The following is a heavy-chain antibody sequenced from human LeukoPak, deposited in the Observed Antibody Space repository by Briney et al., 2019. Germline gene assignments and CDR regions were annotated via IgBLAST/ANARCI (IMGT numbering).Heavy chain of an antibody. CDR3: AVGPPYYDFWSGLDY. D-gene: IGHD3-3*01. CDR1: GGSISSSSYY. CDR2: IYYSGST. J-gene: IGHJ4*02. V-gene: IGHV4-39*07. Sequence: ETLSLTCTVSGGSISSSSYYWGWIRQPPGKGLEWIGSIYYSGSTYYNPSLKSRVTISVDTSKNQFSLKLSSVTAADTAVYYCAVGPPYYDFWSGLDYWGQGTLVTVSS.